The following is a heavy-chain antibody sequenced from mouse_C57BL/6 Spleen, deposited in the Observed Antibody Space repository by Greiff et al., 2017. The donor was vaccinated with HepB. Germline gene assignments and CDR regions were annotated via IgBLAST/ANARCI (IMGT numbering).Heavy chain of an antibody. D-gene: IGHD2-4*01. J-gene: IGHJ3*01. CDR3: ARDHYDYEFAY. V-gene: IGHV3-6*01. CDR2: ISYDGSN. CDR1: GYSITSGYY. Sequence: EVQLQQSGPGLVKPSQSLSLTCSVTGYSITSGYYWNWIRQFPGNKLEWMGYISYDGSNNYNPSLKNRISITRDLSKNQFFLKLNSVTTEDTATYYCARDHYDYEFAYWGQGTLVTVSA.